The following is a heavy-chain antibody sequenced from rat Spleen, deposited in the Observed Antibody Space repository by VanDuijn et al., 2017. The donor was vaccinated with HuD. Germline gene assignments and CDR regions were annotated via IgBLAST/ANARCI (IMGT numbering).Heavy chain of an antibody. CDR3: TRDRPGAYYVMDA. Sequence: QVRLNESGPGLVQPSQTLSLTCTVSGFSLTAFHVHWVRQPPGKGLEWMGRVQNGGSTDYNSALQSRLSISRDTSKTQVFLKMNSLQTDDTAIYYCTRDRPGAYYVMDAWGQGASVTVSS. J-gene: IGHJ4*01. CDR2: VQNGGST. D-gene: IGHD1-4*01. V-gene: IGHV2-19*01. CDR1: GFSLTAFH.